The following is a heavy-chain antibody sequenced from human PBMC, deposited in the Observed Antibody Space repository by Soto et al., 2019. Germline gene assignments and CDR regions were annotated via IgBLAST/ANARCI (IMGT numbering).Heavy chain of an antibody. CDR3: AMSRRGDQFDD. V-gene: IGHV1-2*02. D-gene: IGHD3-16*01. CDR2: INPNSGDT. CDR1: GYTFTAYS. J-gene: IGHJ4*02. Sequence: QVQLEQSGTEVKKPGASVKVSCKASGYTFTAYSMHWVRQAPGQGLEWMGWINPNSGDTDYARNFQGRVTMTRDTSISTAYMELSSLRSDDTAVYFCAMSRRGDQFDDWGQGTLVTVSS.